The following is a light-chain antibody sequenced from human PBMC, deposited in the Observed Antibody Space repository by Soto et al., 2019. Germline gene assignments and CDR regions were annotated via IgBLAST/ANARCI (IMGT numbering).Light chain of an antibody. Sequence: DSQMTQSPSTLSGSVGDRVTITGRASQTISSWLAWYQQKPEKAPDLLIYSASTLQSGVPSRFSGSGSETELSLTIRALQPEDFATYYCQQLSRYPLTFGGGTKVDI. CDR3: QQLSRYPLT. CDR1: QTISSW. V-gene: IGKV1-9*01. J-gene: IGKJ4*01. CDR2: SAS.